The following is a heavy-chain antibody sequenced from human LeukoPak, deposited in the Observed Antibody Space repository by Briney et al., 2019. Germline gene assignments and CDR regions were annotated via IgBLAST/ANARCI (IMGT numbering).Heavy chain of an antibody. CDR1: GFTSSSYG. J-gene: IGHJ4*02. Sequence: GGSLRLSCAASGFTSSSYGMHWVRQAPGKGLEWVAFIRYDGSNKYYADSVKGRFTISRDNSKNTLYLQMNSLRAEDTAVYYCAKDSSHYYDSSGEDYWGQGTLVTVSS. V-gene: IGHV3-30*02. D-gene: IGHD3-22*01. CDR2: IRYDGSNK. CDR3: AKDSSHYYDSSGEDY.